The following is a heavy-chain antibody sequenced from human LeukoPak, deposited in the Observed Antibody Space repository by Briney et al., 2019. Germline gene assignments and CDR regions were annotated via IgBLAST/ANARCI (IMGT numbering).Heavy chain of an antibody. V-gene: IGHV1-18*01. CDR3: ATRAEYYYDSSGYYDY. Sequence: ASVKVSCKASGYTFTSYGISWVRQAHGQGLEWMGWISAYNGNTNYAQKLQGRVTMTTDTSTSTAYMELRSLRSDDTAVYYCATRAEYYYDSSGYYDYWGQGTLVTVSS. J-gene: IGHJ4*02. D-gene: IGHD3-22*01. CDR2: ISAYNGNT. CDR1: GYTFTSYG.